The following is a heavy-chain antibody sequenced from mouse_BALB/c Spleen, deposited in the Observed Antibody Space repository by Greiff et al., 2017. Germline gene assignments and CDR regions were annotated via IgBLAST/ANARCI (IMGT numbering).Heavy chain of an antibody. J-gene: IGHJ3*01. V-gene: IGHV14-3*02. D-gene: IGHD2-3*01. CDR2: IDPANGNT. Sequence: VQLQQSGAELVKPGASVKLSCTASGFNIKDTYMHWVKQRPEQGLEWIGRIDPANGNTKYDPKFPGKATITADTSSNTAYLQLSSLTSEDTAVYYCASIDGSAWFAYWGQGTLVTVSA. CDR3: ASIDGSAWFAY. CDR1: GFNIKDTY.